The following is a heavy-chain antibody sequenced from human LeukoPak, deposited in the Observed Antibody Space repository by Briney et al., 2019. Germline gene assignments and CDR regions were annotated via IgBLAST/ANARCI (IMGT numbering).Heavy chain of an antibody. CDR2: ISYDGSNK. Sequence: GGSLRLSCAASGFSFSDYSMNWVRQAPGKGLEWVPVISYDGSNKYYADSVKGRFTISRDNSKNMLYLQMSSLRAEDTAVYYCARGLQLVPLYYFDYWGQGTLVTVSS. V-gene: IGHV3-30-3*01. D-gene: IGHD6-13*01. J-gene: IGHJ4*02. CDR1: GFSFSDYS. CDR3: ARGLQLVPLYYFDY.